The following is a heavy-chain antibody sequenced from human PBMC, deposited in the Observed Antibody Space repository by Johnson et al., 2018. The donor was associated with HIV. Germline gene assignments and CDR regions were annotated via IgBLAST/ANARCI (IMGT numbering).Heavy chain of an antibody. J-gene: IGHJ3*02. CDR3: ARGVDGAFDI. CDR1: GFTFDDYA. D-gene: IGHD3-10*01. V-gene: IGHV3-9*01. CDR2: MSWTSGSI. Sequence: EVQLVESGGGLVQPGRSLRLSCAASGFTFDDYAMHWVRQAPGKGLEWVSGMSWTSGSIGYADSVTGRFTISRDNAKNSLFLQMNSLRAEDTALYYCARGVDGAFDIWGQGTMVTVSS.